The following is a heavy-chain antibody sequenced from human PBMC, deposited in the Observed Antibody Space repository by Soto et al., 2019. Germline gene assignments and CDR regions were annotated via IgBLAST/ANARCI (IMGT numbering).Heavy chain of an antibody. CDR1: GGSLRSSNW. J-gene: IGHJ6*02. D-gene: IGHD3-10*01. CDR2: IYHSGST. CDR3: ARGLRASFGVRSSYYYYGMDV. V-gene: IGHV4-4*02. Sequence: SETLSLTCAVCGGSLRSSNWWSWFRQPPGKGLECIGEIYHSGSTNYTPSLKSRVTLSGDTSKNQFSLNLTSVTAADTAVYYCARGLRASFGVRSSYYYYGMDVWGQGTTVTVSS.